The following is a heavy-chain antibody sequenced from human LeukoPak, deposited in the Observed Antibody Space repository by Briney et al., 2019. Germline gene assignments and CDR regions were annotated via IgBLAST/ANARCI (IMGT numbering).Heavy chain of an antibody. D-gene: IGHD3-10*01. V-gene: IGHV4-30-2*01. CDR2: IYHSGST. CDR3: ARDLPRFGELSFDY. Sequence: PSETLSLTCTVSGGSISSGGYYWSWIRQPPGKGLEWIGYIYHSGSTYYNPSLKSRVTISVDRPKNQFSLKLSSVTAADTAVYYCARDLPRFGELSFDYWGQGTLVTVSS. J-gene: IGHJ4*02. CDR1: GGSISSGGYY.